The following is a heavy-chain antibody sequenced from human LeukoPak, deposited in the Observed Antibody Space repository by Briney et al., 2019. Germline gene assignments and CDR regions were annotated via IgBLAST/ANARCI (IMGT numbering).Heavy chain of an antibody. V-gene: IGHV3-30*02. D-gene: IGHD2-2*01. CDR3: ARALYHTFDY. Sequence: GGSLRLSCAASGFTFSSYGMHWVRQAPGKGLEWVAFIRYDGSNKYYADSVKGRFTISRDNSKNTLYLQMNSLRADDTAVYYCARALYHTFDYWGQGTLVTVSS. CDR2: IRYDGSNK. CDR1: GFTFSSYG. J-gene: IGHJ4*02.